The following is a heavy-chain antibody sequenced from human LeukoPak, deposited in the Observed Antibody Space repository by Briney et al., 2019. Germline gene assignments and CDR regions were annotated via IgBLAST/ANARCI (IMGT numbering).Heavy chain of an antibody. Sequence: SETLSLTCTVSGGSISSYYWSWIRQPAGKGLKWIGYIYYSGSTNYNPSLKSRVTISVDTSKNQFSLKLSSVTAADTAVYYCARSVEGYCRGGSCYYYSYYMDVWGKGTTVTVSS. J-gene: IGHJ6*03. V-gene: IGHV4-59*01. CDR1: GGSISSYY. CDR2: IYYSGST. CDR3: ARSVEGYCRGGSCYYYSYYMDV. D-gene: IGHD2-15*01.